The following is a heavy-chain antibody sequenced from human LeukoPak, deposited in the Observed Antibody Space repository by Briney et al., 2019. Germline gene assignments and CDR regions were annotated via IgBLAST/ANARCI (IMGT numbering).Heavy chain of an antibody. CDR3: ARSSTGQDGYGYYYYYYMDV. V-gene: IGHV3-21*01. Sequence: NSGGSLRLSCAASGFTFSSYSMNWVRQAPGKGLEWVSSISSSSSYIYYADSVKGRFTISRDNAKNSLYLQMNSLRAEDTAVYYCARSSTGQDGYGYYYYYYMDVWGKGTTVTVSS. J-gene: IGHJ6*03. CDR1: GFTFSSYS. CDR2: ISSSSSYI. D-gene: IGHD5-18*01.